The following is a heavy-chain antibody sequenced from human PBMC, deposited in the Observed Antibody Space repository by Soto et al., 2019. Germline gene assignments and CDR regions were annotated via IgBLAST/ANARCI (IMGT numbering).Heavy chain of an antibody. CDR1: GFTFSVYA. D-gene: IGHD2-21*02. CDR3: ATKARVTNYLYYGMDV. V-gene: IGHV3-23*01. J-gene: IGHJ6*02. CDR2: VTANGGST. Sequence: EVQLLESGGGFVQPGGSLRLSCAATGFTFSVYAMTWVRQAPGKGLEWVSAVTANGGSTYSADSVKGRFTISRDNSKNTLFLHMGRLRAEDTAMYYCATKARVTNYLYYGMDVWGLGTTVTVSS.